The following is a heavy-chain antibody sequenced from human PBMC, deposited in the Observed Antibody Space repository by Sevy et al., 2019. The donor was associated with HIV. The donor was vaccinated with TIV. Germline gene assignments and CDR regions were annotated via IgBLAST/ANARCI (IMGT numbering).Heavy chain of an antibody. J-gene: IGHJ4*02. Sequence: SETLSLTCAVSGGSISGYYWSWIRQPPGKGLDFNGWIHYRGNTNYNPSLSGRVSMSVDTSRNQFSLKLFSLTAADTAIYYCARHGSQLSSPLDLWGQGTLVTVSS. D-gene: IGHD2-2*01. CDR2: IHYRGNT. CDR1: GGSISGYY. V-gene: IGHV4-59*08. CDR3: ARHGSQLSSPLDL.